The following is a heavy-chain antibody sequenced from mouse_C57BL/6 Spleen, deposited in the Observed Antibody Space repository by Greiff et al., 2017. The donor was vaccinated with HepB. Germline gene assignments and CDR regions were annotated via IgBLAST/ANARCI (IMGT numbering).Heavy chain of an antibody. J-gene: IGHJ2*01. Sequence: EVQLQQSGPELVKPGASVKISCKASGYTFTDYYMNWVKQSHGKSLEWIGDINPNNGGTSYNQKFKGKATLTVDKSSSTAYMELRSLTSEDSAVYYCARSELVDYWGQGTTLTVS. CDR3: ARSELVDY. D-gene: IGHD4-1*01. CDR2: INPNNGGT. CDR1: GYTFTDYY. V-gene: IGHV1-26*01.